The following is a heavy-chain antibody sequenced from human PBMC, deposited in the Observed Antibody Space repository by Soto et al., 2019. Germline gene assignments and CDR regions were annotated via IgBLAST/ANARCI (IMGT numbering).Heavy chain of an antibody. V-gene: IGHV3-23*01. D-gene: IGHD6-19*01. CDR1: GFTFSSYA. J-gene: IGHJ6*02. Sequence: PGGSLRLSCAASGFTFSSYAMKWVRQAPGKGLEWVSLIGESGTPTYYADSVKGRFTISRDNSGNTLFLEMYSLRAEDTAVYYCAKDLAAVASYYYGMDVWGQGTTVTSP. CDR3: AKDLAAVASYYYGMDV. CDR2: IGESGTPT.